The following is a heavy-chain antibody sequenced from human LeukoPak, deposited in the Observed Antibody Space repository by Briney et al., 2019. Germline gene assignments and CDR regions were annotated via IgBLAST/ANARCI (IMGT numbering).Heavy chain of an antibody. CDR2: ISYDGSNK. J-gene: IGHJ4*02. CDR1: GFTFNSYG. CDR3: ARDPGRCLQPDY. D-gene: IGHD5-24*01. V-gene: IGHV3-30*03. Sequence: GGSLRLSCAASGFTFNSYGMHWVRQAPGKGLEWVAVISYDGSNKYYADSVKGRFTISRDNSKNPLYLQMNSLRAEDTAVYYCARDPGRCLQPDYWGQGTLVTVSS.